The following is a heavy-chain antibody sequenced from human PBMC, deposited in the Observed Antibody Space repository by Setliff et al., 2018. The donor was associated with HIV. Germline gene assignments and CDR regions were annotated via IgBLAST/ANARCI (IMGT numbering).Heavy chain of an antibody. Sequence: PGGSLRLSCAASGFTFSNYEMNWVRQAPGKGLEWVSYITGSGSRIYYADSVKGRFTIYRDNAKNSLFLQMDSLRVEDTAFYYCARLSPPDDYGDLGGVDYWGQGTLVTVSS. J-gene: IGHJ4*02. V-gene: IGHV3-48*03. D-gene: IGHD4-17*01. CDR3: ARLSPPDDYGDLGGVDY. CDR2: ITGSGSRI. CDR1: GFTFSNYE.